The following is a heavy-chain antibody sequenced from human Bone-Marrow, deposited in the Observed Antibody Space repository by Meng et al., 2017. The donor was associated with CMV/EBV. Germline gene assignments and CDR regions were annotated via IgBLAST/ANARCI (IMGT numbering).Heavy chain of an antibody. J-gene: IGHJ4*02. Sequence: GGSLRLSCAASGFTFSSYAMSWVRQAPGKGLEWVSAISGSGGSTYYADSVKGRFTISRDNSKNTLYLQMNSLRAEDTAVYYCARDGAIAAAGTGDYWGQGTLVTVSS. V-gene: IGHV3-23*01. D-gene: IGHD6-13*01. CDR1: GFTFSSYA. CDR3: ARDGAIAAAGTGDY. CDR2: ISGSGGST.